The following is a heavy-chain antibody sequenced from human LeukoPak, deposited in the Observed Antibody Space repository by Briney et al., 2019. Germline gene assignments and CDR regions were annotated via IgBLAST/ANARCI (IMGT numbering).Heavy chain of an antibody. D-gene: IGHD3-10*01. CDR3: ARDGSGVWFDY. CDR2: INAYNGDT. V-gene: IGHV1-18*01. CDR1: NYSFTSYG. J-gene: IGHJ4*02. Sequence: GASVTVSCKASNYSFTSYGISWVRQAPGQGLEWMAWINAYNGDTNYAQKLQGRVTLTTETSTSTAYMELRSLRSDDTAVYYCARDGSGVWFDYWGQGTLVTVSS.